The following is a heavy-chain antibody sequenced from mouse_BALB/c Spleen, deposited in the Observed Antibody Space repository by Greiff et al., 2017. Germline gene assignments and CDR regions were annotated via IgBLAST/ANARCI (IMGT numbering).Heavy chain of an antibody. CDR2: ISYSGST. D-gene: IGHD2-14*01. Sequence: EVQLVESGPGLVKPSQSLSLTCTVTGYSITSDYAWNWIRQFPGNKLEWMGYISYSGSTSYNPSLKSRISITRDTSKNQFFLQLNSVTTEDTATYYCARWGYYRYDERGYYFDYWGQGTTLTVSS. CDR1: GYSITSDYA. J-gene: IGHJ2*01. CDR3: ARWGYYRYDERGYYFDY. V-gene: IGHV3-2*02.